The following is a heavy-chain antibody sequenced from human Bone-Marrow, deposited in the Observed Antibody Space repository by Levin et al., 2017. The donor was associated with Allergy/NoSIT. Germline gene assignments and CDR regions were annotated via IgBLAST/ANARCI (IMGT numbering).Heavy chain of an antibody. CDR2: VTYDGEKK. J-gene: IGHJ6*02. CDR1: GFNFRGYG. Sequence: GGSLRLSCAASGFNFRGYGFHWVRQAPGKGLEWVAVVTYDGEKKYYADSVKGRFTISRDNSKNTLFLQMDSLRREDTAVYYCAKDESDGFYYFYGVDLWGQGTTVTVSS. D-gene: IGHD4-17*01. V-gene: IGHV3-30*18. CDR3: AKDESDGFYYFYGVDL.